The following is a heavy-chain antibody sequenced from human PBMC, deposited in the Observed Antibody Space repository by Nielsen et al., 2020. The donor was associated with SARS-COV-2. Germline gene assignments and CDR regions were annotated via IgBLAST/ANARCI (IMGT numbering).Heavy chain of an antibody. CDR3: ARGQLWLGYYYYGMDV. CDR2: ISSSSSYT. J-gene: IGHJ6*02. CDR1: GFAFSTYW. D-gene: IGHD5-18*01. V-gene: IGHV3-11*03. Sequence: GGSLRLSCAASGFAFSTYWLSWVRQAPGKGLEWVSYISSSSSYTNYADSVKGRFTISRDNAKNSLYLQMNSLRAEDTAVYYCARGQLWLGYYYYGMDVWGQGTTVTVSS.